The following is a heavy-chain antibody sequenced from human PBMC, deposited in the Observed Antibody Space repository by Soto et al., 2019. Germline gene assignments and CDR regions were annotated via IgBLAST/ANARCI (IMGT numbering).Heavy chain of an antibody. CDR2: ISGSGGSK. CDR3: AKENGYSSSWFEFDY. Sequence: EVPLLESGGGLVQPGGSLRLSCAASGFTFSSYAMSWVRQAPGKGLEWVSAISGSGGSKYYADSVKGRFTISRDNSKNALYLQMNSLRAEDTAVYYCAKENGYSSSWFEFDYWGQGALVTVSS. D-gene: IGHD6-13*01. V-gene: IGHV3-23*01. CDR1: GFTFSSYA. J-gene: IGHJ4*02.